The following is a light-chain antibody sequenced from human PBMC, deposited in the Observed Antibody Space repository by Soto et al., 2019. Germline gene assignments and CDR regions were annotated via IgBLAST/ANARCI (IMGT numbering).Light chain of an antibody. CDR2: DAS. CDR3: QQDDRLPRT. CDR1: QEISNY. V-gene: IGKV1-33*01. J-gene: IGKJ1*01. Sequence: DIQMIQSPSSLSASVGDRVTITCQASQEISNYLNWYQQKPGKAPKLLIYDASNLERGVPSRFSGRGSGTDFTFTIGSLQPEDLATYYCQQDDRLPRTFGRGTRVQIK.